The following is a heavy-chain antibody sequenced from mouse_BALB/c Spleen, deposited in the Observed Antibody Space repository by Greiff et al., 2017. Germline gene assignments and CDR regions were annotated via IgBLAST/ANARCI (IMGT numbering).Heavy chain of an antibody. CDR1: GYTFSSYW. D-gene: IGHD2-2*01. V-gene: IGHV1-9*01. J-gene: IGHJ2*01. Sequence: QVQLKQSGAELMKPGASVKISCKATGYTFSSYWIEWVKQRPGHGLEWIGEILPGSGSTNYNEKFKGKATFTADTSSNTAYMQLSSLTSEDSAVYYCARGEWLRRFDYWGQGTTLTVSS. CDR3: ARGEWLRRFDY. CDR2: ILPGSGST.